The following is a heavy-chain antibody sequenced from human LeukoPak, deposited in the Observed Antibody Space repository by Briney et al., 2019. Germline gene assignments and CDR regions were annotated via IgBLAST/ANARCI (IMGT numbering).Heavy chain of an antibody. J-gene: IGHJ5*02. CDR2: ISYSGNT. CDR1: GGPIISSDYH. D-gene: IGHD3-22*01. CDR3: ARAPVDYYDSSGYT. V-gene: IGHV4-39*07. Sequence: SETLSLTCTVSGGPIISSDYHWGWVRQPPGKGLEWIGTISYSGNTDYNPSLRSRVTISVDTSKNQFSLKLSSVTAADTAVYYCARAPVDYYDSSGYTWGQGTLVTVSS.